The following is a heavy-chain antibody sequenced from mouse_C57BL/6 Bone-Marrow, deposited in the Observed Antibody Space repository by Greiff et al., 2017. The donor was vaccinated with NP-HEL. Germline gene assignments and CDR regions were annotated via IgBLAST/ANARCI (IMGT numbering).Heavy chain of an antibody. CDR2: IWSDGST. D-gene: IGHD2-5*01. J-gene: IGHJ1*03. V-gene: IGHV2-6-1*01. Sequence: VQGVESGPGLVAPSQSLSITCTVSGFSLTSYGVHWVRQPPGKGLEWLVVIWSDGSTTYNSALKSRLSISKDNSKSQVFLKMNSLQTDDTAMYYCARHGGYYSNWYFDVWGTGTTVTVSS. CDR1: GFSLTSYG. CDR3: ARHGGYYSNWYFDV.